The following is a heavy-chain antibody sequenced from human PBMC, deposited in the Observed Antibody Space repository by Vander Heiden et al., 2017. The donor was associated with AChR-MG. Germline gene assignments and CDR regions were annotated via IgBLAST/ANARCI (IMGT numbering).Heavy chain of an antibody. CDR2: MNPNSGDT. CDR3: ARDLGVASFDP. J-gene: IGHJ5*02. Sequence: QVQLVQSGAEVKKPGASVKVSCKASGYTFTNYDINWVRQATGQGLEWMGWMNPNSGDTGYAQKFQGRVTMTRNISISTVYLDLSSLRFDDTAVYYCARDLGVASFDPWGQGTLVTVSS. CDR1: GYTFTNYD. V-gene: IGHV1-8*01. D-gene: IGHD3-16*01.